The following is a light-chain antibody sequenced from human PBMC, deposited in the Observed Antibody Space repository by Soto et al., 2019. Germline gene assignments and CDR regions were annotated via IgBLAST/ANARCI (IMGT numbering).Light chain of an antibody. CDR2: KVS. CDR3: MQGTRWLWT. Sequence: DVVLTQSPLSLPVALGQPASISCRSSQSLVFSDGNIYLNWFHQRPGQSPRRLIYKVSNRDSGVPVRFSGSESGTDFKLKISSVEADDVGVYYCMQGTRWLWTFGQGTKVEIK. CDR1: QSLVFSDGNIY. V-gene: IGKV2-30*01. J-gene: IGKJ1*01.